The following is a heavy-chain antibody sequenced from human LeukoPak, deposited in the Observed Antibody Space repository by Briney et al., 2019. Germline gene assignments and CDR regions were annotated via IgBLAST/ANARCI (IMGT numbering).Heavy chain of an antibody. Sequence: SETLSLTCAVYGGSFSGYYWSWIRQPPGKGLEWIGEINHSGSTNYNPSLKSRVTISVDTSKNQFSLKLSSVTAADTAVYYCARDRSSQYCSSTSCYRGGYYYGMDVWGQGTTVTVSS. CDR2: INHSGST. D-gene: IGHD2-2*02. CDR3: ARDRSSQYCSSTSCYRGGYYYGMDV. CDR1: GGSFSGYY. V-gene: IGHV4-34*01. J-gene: IGHJ6*02.